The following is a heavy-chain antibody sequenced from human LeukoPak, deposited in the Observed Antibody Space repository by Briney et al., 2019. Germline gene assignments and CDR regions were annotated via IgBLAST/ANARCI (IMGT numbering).Heavy chain of an antibody. CDR3: ASARSYYDILTLDY. J-gene: IGHJ4*02. D-gene: IGHD3-9*01. CDR1: GGTFSSYT. V-gene: IGHV1-69*05. CDR2: IIPIFGTA. Sequence: SVKVSCKASGGTFSSYTISWVRQAPGQGLEWMGGIIPIFGTANYAQKFQGRVTITTDESTSTAYMELSSLRSEDTAVYYCASARSYYDILTLDYWGQGTLVTVSS.